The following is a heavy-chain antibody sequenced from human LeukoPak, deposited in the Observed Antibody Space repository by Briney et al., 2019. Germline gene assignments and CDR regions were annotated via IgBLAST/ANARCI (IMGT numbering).Heavy chain of an antibody. V-gene: IGHV3-9*01. CDR3: AKDVGQWLDSINYFDY. D-gene: IGHD6-19*01. CDR2: ISWNSGSI. J-gene: IGHJ4*02. CDR1: GFTFDDYA. Sequence: QPGRSLRLSCAASGFTFDDYAMHWVRHAPGKGLEWVSGISWNSGSIGYADSVKGRFTISRDNAKNSLYLQMNSLRAEDTALYYCAKDVGQWLDSINYFDYWGQGTLVTVSS.